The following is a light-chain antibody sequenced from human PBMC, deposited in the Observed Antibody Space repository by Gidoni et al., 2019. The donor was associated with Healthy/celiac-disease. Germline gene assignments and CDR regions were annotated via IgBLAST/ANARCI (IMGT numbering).Light chain of an antibody. CDR2: QDR. V-gene: IGLV3-1*01. CDR3: PALDSSTVL. Sequence: SYALTQPPSVSVSPGQTASITCAGDKLGDKYACWYQQKPGQSPVLVIYQDRKRPSGIPERFACSNSGNTATLTLRGTHAMDDADYYCPALDSSTVLFGGSTKLTVL. J-gene: IGLJ2*01. CDR1: KLGDKY.